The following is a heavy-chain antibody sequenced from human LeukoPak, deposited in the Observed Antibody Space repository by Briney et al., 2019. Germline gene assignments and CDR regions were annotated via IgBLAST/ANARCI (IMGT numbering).Heavy chain of an antibody. J-gene: IGHJ4*02. CDR2: IYYSGNT. CDR1: GVSISSYY. V-gene: IGHV4-59*08. D-gene: IGHD5-18*01. CDR3: ARHLNTAMVKAHFDY. Sequence: SETLSLTCTVSGVSISSYYWSWIRQPPGKGLEWIGYIYYSGNTNYNPSPQSRVTISLAQYKSQFSLKLSYVTAADTAVYYCARHLNTAMVKAHFDYWGQGTLVTVSS.